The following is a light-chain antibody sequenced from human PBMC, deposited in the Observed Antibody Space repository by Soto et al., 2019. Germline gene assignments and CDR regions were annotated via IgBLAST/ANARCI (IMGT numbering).Light chain of an antibody. CDR2: DTS. J-gene: IGKJ4*01. CDR3: KQYGSSPLT. V-gene: IGKV3-20*01. Sequence: DIVLTQSPGTLSLSPGERATLSCRASQSVSSSYLAWYQQKPGQAPRLLIYDTSTRATGIPDRFSGSGSGTGFTLTISRLEPEDFAVYYCKQYGSSPLTLGGGTKVDI. CDR1: QSVSSSY.